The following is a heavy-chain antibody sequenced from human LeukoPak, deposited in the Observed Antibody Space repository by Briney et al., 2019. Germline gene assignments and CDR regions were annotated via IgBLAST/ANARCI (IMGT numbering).Heavy chain of an antibody. D-gene: IGHD4-23*01. J-gene: IGHJ4*02. Sequence: SVKVSCKASGGTFSSYAISWVRQAPGQGLEWMGRIIPILGMANYAQKFQGRVTITTDESTSTAYMELSSLRSEDTAVYYCARDAARTTVVTTWFDYWGQGTLVTVSS. V-gene: IGHV1-69*04. CDR3: ARDAARTTVVTTWFDY. CDR2: IIPILGMA. CDR1: GGTFSSYA.